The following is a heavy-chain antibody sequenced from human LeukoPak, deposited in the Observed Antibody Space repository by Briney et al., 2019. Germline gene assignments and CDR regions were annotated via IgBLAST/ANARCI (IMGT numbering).Heavy chain of an antibody. Sequence: PGGSLRLSCAASGFTFSSYAISWVRQAPGKGLEWVSAISGSGGSTYYADSVKGRFTISRDNAKNSLYLQMNSLRAEDTAVYYCARVGSGWSIADYWGQGTLVTVSS. CDR2: ISGSGGST. CDR3: ARVGSGWSIADY. J-gene: IGHJ4*02. V-gene: IGHV3-23*01. D-gene: IGHD6-19*01. CDR1: GFTFSSYA.